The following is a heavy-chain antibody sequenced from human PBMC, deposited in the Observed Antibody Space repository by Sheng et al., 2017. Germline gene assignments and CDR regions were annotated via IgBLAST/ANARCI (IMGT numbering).Heavy chain of an antibody. J-gene: IGHJ4*02. D-gene: IGHD5-12*01. CDR3: ASAPDGYNLVGYDY. CDR2: IYYSGST. Sequence: QLQLQESGPGLVKPSETLSLTCTVSGGSISSSSYYWGWIRQPPGKGLEWIGSIYYSGSTYYNPSLKSRVTISVDTSKNQFSLKLSSVTAADTAVYYCASAPDGYNLVGYDYWGQGTLVTVSS. V-gene: IGHV4-39*07. CDR1: GGSISSSSYY.